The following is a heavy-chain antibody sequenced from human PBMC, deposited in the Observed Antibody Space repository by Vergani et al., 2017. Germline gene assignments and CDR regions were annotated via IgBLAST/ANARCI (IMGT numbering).Heavy chain of an antibody. CDR1: GFTFSSYS. Sequence: EVQLVESGGGLVKPGGSLRLSCAASGFTFSSYSMNWVRQAPGKGLEWVSSISSSSSYIYYADSVKGRFTISRDNAKNSLYLQMNSLRAEDTAVYYCAKEGTSTYYYYYMDVWGKGTTVTVSS. CDR3: AKEGTSTYYYYYMDV. J-gene: IGHJ6*03. V-gene: IGHV3-21*01. CDR2: ISSSSSYI. D-gene: IGHD3/OR15-3a*01.